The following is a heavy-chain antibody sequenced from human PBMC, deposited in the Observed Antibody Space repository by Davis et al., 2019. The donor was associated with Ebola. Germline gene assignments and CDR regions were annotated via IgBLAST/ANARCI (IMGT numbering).Heavy chain of an antibody. Sequence: GGSLRLSCTASGFTVSSNHMSWVRQAPGKGLEWVSVIYHGGTTYYADAVKGRFTISRDNSKNTVSLQMNGLRAEDTAVYYCATIPAEGVDHWGQGTLVTVSS. CDR3: ATIPAEGVDH. CDR2: IYHGGTT. CDR1: GFTVSSNH. V-gene: IGHV3-66*01. J-gene: IGHJ4*02. D-gene: IGHD6-13*01.